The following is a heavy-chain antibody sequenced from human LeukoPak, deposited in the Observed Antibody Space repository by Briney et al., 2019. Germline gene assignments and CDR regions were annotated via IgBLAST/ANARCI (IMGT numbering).Heavy chain of an antibody. CDR1: GYTFTGHY. CDR2: INPDTGDT. J-gene: IGHJ6*03. V-gene: IGHV1-2*02. CDR3: ARADVVVPAAIPARYMDV. Sequence: ASVKVSCKASGYTFTGHYMHWVRQAPGQGPEWMGWINPDTGDTNYAQKFQGRVTMTRDTSISTAYMELSRLRSDDTAVYYCARADVVVPAAIPARYMDVWGKGATVTVSS. D-gene: IGHD2-2*01.